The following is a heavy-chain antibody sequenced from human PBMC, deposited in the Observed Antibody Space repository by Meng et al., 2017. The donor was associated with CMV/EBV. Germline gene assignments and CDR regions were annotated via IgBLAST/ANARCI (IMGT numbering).Heavy chain of an antibody. J-gene: IGHJ6*02. CDR3: ARDPLKRSKDYAQGYYYYYGMDV. D-gene: IGHD4-17*01. V-gene: IGHV1-69*05. CDR1: GGTFSSYA. CDR2: IIPIFGTA. Sequence: SVKVFCKASGGTFSSYAISWVRQAPGQGLEWMGGIIPIFGTANYAQKFQGRVTITTDESTSTAYMELSSLRSEDTAVYYCARDPLKRSKDYAQGYYYYYGMDVWGQGTTVTVSS.